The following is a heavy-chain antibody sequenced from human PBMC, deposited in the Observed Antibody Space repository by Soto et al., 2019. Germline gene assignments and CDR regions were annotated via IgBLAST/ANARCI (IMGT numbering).Heavy chain of an antibody. CDR1: GFTFSRYA. CDR2: ISDSGGST. J-gene: IGHJ4*02. Sequence: EVQLLESGGGLVQPGGSLRLSCAASGFTFSRYAMSWVRQAPGKGLEWVSGISDSGGSTYYADSVKGRFTISRDNSKNTLFVQMNSLRAEDTAVYYCAKVHYTALVTEFDYWGQGTLVTVSS. CDR3: AKVHYTALVTEFDY. D-gene: IGHD5-18*01. V-gene: IGHV3-23*01.